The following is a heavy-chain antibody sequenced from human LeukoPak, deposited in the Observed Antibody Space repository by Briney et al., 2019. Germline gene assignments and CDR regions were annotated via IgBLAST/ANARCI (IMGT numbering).Heavy chain of an antibody. V-gene: IGHV4-34*01. CDR1: GGSFSSYY. D-gene: IGHD3-3*01. CDR3: ARGHTYYDFWT. CDR2: INHSGST. J-gene: IGHJ4*02. Sequence: SETLSLTCAVYGGSFSSYYWSWIRQPPGKELEWIGEINHSGSTNYNPSLKSRVTISVDTSKNQFSLKLSSVTAADAAVYYCARGHTYYDFWTGGQGTLVTVSS.